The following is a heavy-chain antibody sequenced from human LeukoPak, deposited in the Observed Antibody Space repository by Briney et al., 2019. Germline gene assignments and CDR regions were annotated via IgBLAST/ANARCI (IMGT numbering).Heavy chain of an antibody. J-gene: IGHJ4*02. CDR2: INWNGGST. Sequence: PGGSLRLSCAASGFTFDDYGMMWVRPAPGKGLEWVSGINWNGGSTGYADSVKGRFTISRDNAKNSLYLQMNSLRDEDTALYYCARTYSSGWHHPCRYWGQGTLVTVSS. D-gene: IGHD6-19*01. CDR1: GFTFDDYG. CDR3: ARTYSSGWHHPCRY. V-gene: IGHV3-20*04.